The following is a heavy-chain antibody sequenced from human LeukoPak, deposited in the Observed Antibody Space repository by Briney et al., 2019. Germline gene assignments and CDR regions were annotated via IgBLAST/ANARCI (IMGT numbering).Heavy chain of an antibody. CDR2: IYSGGST. V-gene: IGHV3-66*01. CDR3: ARAQAGWSGASFDP. J-gene: IGHJ5*02. CDR1: GFTVSSNY. Sequence: SGGSLRLSCAASGFTVSSNYMSWVRQAPGKGPEWVSVIYSGGSTYYADSVKGRFTISRDNSKNTLYLQMNSLRAEDTAVYYCARAQAGWSGASFDPWGQGTLVTVSS.